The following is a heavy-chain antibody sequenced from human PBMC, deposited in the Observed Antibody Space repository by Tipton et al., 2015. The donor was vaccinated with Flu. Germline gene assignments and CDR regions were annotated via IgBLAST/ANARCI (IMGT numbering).Heavy chain of an antibody. CDR3: ARGQYSSSWYAYYYYGMDV. J-gene: IGHJ6*02. CDR2: IIPIFGTA. V-gene: IGHV1-69*01. Sequence: QLVQSGAEVKKPGSSVKVSCKASGGTFSSYAISWVRQAPGQGLEWMGGIIPIFGTANYAQKFQGRVTITADESTSTAYMELSSLRSEDTAVYYCARGQYSSSWYAYYYYGMDVWGQGTTVTVSS. D-gene: IGHD6-13*01. CDR1: GGTFSSYA.